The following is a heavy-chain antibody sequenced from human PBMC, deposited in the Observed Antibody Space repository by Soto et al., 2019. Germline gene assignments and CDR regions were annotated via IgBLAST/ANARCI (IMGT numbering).Heavy chain of an antibody. D-gene: IGHD4-4*01. CDR1: GVTFSALA. J-gene: IGHJ6*02. Sequence: PGGSLRLSCAASGVTFSALALSWVRQAPGKGLEWVSSISDSGDSTYYADSVKGRFTISRDNSKSTLYLQMNSLRAEDTAVYYCAKKPHSLDVWGQGTTVTVSS. V-gene: IGHV3-23*01. CDR2: ISDSGDST. CDR3: AKKPHSLDV.